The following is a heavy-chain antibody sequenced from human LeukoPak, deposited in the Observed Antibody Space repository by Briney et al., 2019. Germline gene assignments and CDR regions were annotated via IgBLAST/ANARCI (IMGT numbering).Heavy chain of an antibody. CDR2: IKQDVSEK. CDR3: TRVEPTKSDDC. Sequence: PGGSLRLSCAASGFTFRSYWMSWVRQAPGKGLEWVANIKQDVSEKHYADSVKGRFTISRDNVENSLYLEMNSLTDDDTALYYCTRVEPTKSDDCWGQGTLVTVSS. D-gene: IGHD1-14*01. J-gene: IGHJ4*02. V-gene: IGHV3-7*01. CDR1: GFTFRSYW.